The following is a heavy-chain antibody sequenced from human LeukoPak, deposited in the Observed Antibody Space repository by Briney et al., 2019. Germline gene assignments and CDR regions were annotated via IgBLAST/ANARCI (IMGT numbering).Heavy chain of an antibody. CDR1: GGSISSSSYY. D-gene: IGHD3-22*01. V-gene: IGHV4-39*07. J-gene: IGHJ4*02. CDR3: ASYYYDSSGYYSD. Sequence: SETLSLTCTVSGGSISSSSYYWGWIRQPPGKGLEWIGSIYYSGSTYYNPSLKSRVTISVDTSKNQFSLKLSSVTAADTAVYYCASYYYDSSGYYSDWGQGTLVTVSS. CDR2: IYYSGST.